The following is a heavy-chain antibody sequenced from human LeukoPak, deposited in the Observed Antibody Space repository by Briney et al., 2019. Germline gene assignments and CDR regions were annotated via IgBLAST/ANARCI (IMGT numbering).Heavy chain of an antibody. V-gene: IGHV4-59*01. Sequence: SETLSLTCTVSGGSISSYYRSCIRQPPGKGLEWIGYIYYSGSTNYNPSLKSRVTISVDTSKNQFSLKLSSVTAADTAVYYCAIHPTSMTRVTKGWFDPWGQGTLVTVSS. CDR1: GGSISSYY. D-gene: IGHD4-17*01. CDR2: IYYSGST. J-gene: IGHJ5*02. CDR3: AIHPTSMTRVTKGWFDP.